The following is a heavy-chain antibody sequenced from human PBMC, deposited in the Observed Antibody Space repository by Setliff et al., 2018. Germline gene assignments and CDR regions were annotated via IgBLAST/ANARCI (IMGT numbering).Heavy chain of an antibody. Sequence: GGSLRLSCAASGFSFSSYAMTWVRQAPGKGLEWVATISYSTADTFYADSVRGRFTISRDNSKNALYLQMKNLRAEDTAIYYCARDPQQLVIRYYFDYWGQGTLVTVSS. V-gene: IGHV3-23*01. CDR2: ISYSTADT. CDR1: GFSFSSYA. D-gene: IGHD6-6*01. J-gene: IGHJ4*02. CDR3: ARDPQQLVIRYYFDY.